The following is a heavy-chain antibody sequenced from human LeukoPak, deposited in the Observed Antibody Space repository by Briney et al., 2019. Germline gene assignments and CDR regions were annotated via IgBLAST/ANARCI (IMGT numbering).Heavy chain of an antibody. CDR1: GFTFSSYW. V-gene: IGHV3-7*01. D-gene: IGHD6-13*01. J-gene: IGHJ6*02. CDR2: IKQAGSEK. CDR3: ARDLYDSSSWYEAYYYYYGMDV. Sequence: GGSLRLSCAASGFTFSSYWMSWVRQAPGKGLEWVANIKQAGSEKYYVDSVKGRFTISRDNAKNSLYLQMNSLRAEDTAVYYCARDLYDSSSWYEAYYYYYGMDVWGQGTTVTVSS.